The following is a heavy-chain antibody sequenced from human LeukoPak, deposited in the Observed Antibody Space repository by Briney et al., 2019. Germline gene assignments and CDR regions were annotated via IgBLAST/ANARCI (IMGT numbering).Heavy chain of an antibody. D-gene: IGHD3-22*01. J-gene: IGHJ4*02. CDR3: ARDTYDSSGYSANFDY. CDR1: GYTFTGYY. Sequence: GASVKVSCKASGYTFTGYYMHWVRQAPGQGLEWMGWINPNSGGTNYAQKFQGRVTITTDESTSTAYMELSSLRSEDTAVYYCARDTYDSSGYSANFDYWGQGTLVTVSS. V-gene: IGHV1-2*02. CDR2: INPNSGGT.